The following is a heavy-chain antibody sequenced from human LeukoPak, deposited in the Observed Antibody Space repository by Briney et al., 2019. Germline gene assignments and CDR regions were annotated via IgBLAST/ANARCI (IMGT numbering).Heavy chain of an antibody. CDR1: GFIFSDYW. V-gene: IGHV3-7*03. D-gene: IGHD1-1*01. Sequence: GGSLRLSCAAAGFIFSDYWMGWVRQAPGKGLEWVDNIKPDGSEKYYVDSVRRRSTFSRDTDNTSLNPQIGRLGADATVVYYGARDPTTSQGSDAFEIWGQGTRVTVSS. J-gene: IGHJ3*02. CDR2: IKPDGSEK. CDR3: ARDPTTSQGSDAFEI.